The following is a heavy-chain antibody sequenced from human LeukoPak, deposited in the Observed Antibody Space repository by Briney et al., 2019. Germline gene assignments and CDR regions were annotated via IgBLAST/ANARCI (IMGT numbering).Heavy chain of an antibody. CDR2: IEQDGGMK. Sequence: GCLRLSSADSRFSFISSYPRCVRREPRKGVECVAAIEQDGGMKRYVDSVRARFTTSRDNAKSSLYLQMSSLGAEDTGVYYCARLLGSVTTFDYWGQGALVTVS. J-gene: IGHJ4*02. D-gene: IGHD4-17*01. CDR1: RFSFISSY. V-gene: IGHV3-7*01. CDR3: ARLLGSVTTFDY.